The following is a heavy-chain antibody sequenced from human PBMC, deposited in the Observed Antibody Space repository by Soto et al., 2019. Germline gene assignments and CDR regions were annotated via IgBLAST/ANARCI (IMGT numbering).Heavy chain of an antibody. J-gene: IGHJ4*02. CDR1: GFIFGNYA. V-gene: IGHV3-23*01. CDR3: GESYYGLGGESFLVFDY. Sequence: EVQLLESGGASVQPGGSLRLSCAASGFIFGNYAMTWVRQAPGKGLEWVSAVTGSGGSTYYADSVKGRFSISRDNSKNTVELQINGLRAQDTAVDYCGESYYGLGGESFLVFDYWGQGTLVTVSS. CDR2: VTGSGGST. D-gene: IGHD3-16*01.